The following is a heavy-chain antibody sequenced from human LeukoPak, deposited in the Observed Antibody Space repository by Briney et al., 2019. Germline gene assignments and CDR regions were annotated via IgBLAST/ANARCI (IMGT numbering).Heavy chain of an antibody. CDR1: GYTFTGYY. CDR2: INPNSGGT. V-gene: IGHV1-2*02. D-gene: IGHD2-2*01. J-gene: IGHJ5*02. CDR3: ARDLGYCSSTSCNNWFDP. Sequence: ASVKVSCKASGYTFTGYYMHWVRQAPGQGLEWMEWINPNSGGTNYAQKFQGGVTMTRDTSISTAYMELSRLRSDDTAVYYCARDLGYCSSTSCNNWFDPWGQGTLVTVSS.